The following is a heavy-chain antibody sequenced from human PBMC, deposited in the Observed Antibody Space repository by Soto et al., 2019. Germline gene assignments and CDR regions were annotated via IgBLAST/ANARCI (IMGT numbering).Heavy chain of an antibody. D-gene: IGHD3-3*01. V-gene: IGHV1-3*01. J-gene: IGHJ4*02. CDR1: GYTFTSYA. CDR2: INAGNGNT. CDR3: ARRGAGNYDFWSGYELDYFDY. Sequence: ASVKVSCKASGYTFTSYAMHWVLQAPGQRLEWMGWINAGNGNTKYSQKFQGRVTITRDTSASTAYMELSSLRSEDTAVYYCARRGAGNYDFWSGYELDYFDYWGQGTLVTVSS.